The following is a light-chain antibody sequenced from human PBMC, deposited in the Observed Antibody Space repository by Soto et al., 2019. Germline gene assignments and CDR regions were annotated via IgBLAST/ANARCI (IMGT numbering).Light chain of an antibody. Sequence: QSVLPQPPSVSGAPGQRVTISCTGSSSHIGSTYDVQWYQQLPGTAPKLLIHGHTDRPSGVPDRFSGSKSGTSASLAITGLQADDEADYYCQSYDDSLSVHYVFGTGTKLTVL. V-gene: IGLV1-40*01. CDR3: QSYDDSLSVHYV. J-gene: IGLJ1*01. CDR1: SSHIGSTYD. CDR2: GHT.